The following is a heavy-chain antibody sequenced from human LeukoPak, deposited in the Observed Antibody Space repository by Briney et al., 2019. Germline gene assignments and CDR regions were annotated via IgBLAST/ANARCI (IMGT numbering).Heavy chain of an antibody. D-gene: IGHD1-7*01. J-gene: IGHJ5*02. CDR3: ARVVRELELRGGPNWFDP. CDR1: GYTFTGYY. V-gene: IGHV1-2*06. CDR2: INPNSGGT. Sequence: ASVKVSCKASGYTFTGYYMHWVRQAPGQGLEWMGRINPNSGGTNYAQKFQGRVTMTRDTSISTAYMELSRLRSDDTAVYYCARVVRELELRGGPNWFDPWGQGTLVTVSP.